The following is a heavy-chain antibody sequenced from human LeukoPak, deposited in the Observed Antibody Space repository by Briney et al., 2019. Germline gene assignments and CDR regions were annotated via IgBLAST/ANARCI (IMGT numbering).Heavy chain of an antibody. CDR1: GGSISSGGYY. J-gene: IGHJ4*02. Sequence: SQTLSLTCTVSGGSISSGGYYWSWIRQHPGKGLEWIGYIYYSGSTYYNPSLKSRVTISVDTSKNQFSLQVSSVTAADTAMYYCARSYCTTTSCLIRYWGQGTLVTVSS. CDR3: ARSYCTTTSCLIRY. D-gene: IGHD2-2*01. CDR2: IYYSGST. V-gene: IGHV4-31*03.